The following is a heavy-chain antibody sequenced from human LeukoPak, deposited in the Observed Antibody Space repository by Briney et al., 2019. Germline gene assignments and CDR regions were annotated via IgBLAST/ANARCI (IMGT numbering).Heavy chain of an antibody. CDR3: ARAVDDDLAGYYWGDWFDP. CDR1: GGTFTNYA. CDR2: IIVTLGTP. Sequence: SVTVSCKATGGTFTNYAVSWVRQAPGQGLEWMGRIIVTLGTPNYAQKFQGRVAITADKSTSTAYMELSSLRSEDTAGDYCARAVDDDLAGYYWGDWFDPWGQGTLVTVSS. J-gene: IGHJ5*02. V-gene: IGHV1-69*04. D-gene: IGHD3-9*01.